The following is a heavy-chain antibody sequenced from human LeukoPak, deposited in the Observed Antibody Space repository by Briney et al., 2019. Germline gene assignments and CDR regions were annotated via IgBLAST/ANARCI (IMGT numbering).Heavy chain of an antibody. CDR3: ARDPWYYGSGGGFDY. CDR2: INPSGGST. V-gene: IGHV1-46*01. CDR1: GYTFTSYY. D-gene: IGHD3-10*01. J-gene: IGHJ4*02. Sequence: ASVKVSCKASGYTFTSYYMHWVRQAPGQGLEWMGIINPSGGSTSYAQKFQGRVTMTTDTSTSTVYMELSSLRSEDTAVYYCARDPWYYGSGGGFDYWGQGTLVTVSS.